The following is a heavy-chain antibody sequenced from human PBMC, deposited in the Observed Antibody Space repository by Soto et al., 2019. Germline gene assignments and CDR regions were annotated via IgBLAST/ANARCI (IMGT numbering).Heavy chain of an antibody. CDR3: VRDGTKNLRDRFDP. D-gene: IGHD1-1*01. CDR2: IYATGST. Sequence: PSETLSLTCNVSAASLSGYYWSWIRQPPGKGLEWIGRIYATGSTDYNPSLKSRITMSVDMSKRQFSLTLRSVTAADTAIYYCVRDGTKNLRDRFDPWGRGILVTVS. J-gene: IGHJ5*02. V-gene: IGHV4-4*07. CDR1: AASLSGYY.